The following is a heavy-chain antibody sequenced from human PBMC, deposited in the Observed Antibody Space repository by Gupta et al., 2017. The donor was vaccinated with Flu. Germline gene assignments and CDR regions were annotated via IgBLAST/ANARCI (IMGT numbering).Heavy chain of an antibody. J-gene: IGHJ6*02. CDR3: VKHSYYYGVDV. CDR2: IGGSGDTT. CDR1: GLTFSSYT. Sequence: EVQSLELGGDWVQPGGSLRFSCPASGLTFSSYTLSWVRQAPGKGLEWVCAIGGSGDTTYYADSVKGRFTISRDNSKNALFLQMSSLRADDAARYFCVKHSYYYGVDVWGQGTTVTVSS. V-gene: IGHV3-23*01. D-gene: IGHD4-11*01.